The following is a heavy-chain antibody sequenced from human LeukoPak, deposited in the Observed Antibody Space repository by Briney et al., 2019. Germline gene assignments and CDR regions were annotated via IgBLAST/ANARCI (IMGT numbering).Heavy chain of an antibody. Sequence: GRSLRLSCAASGFTFDDYAMHWVRQAPGKGLEWVSGISWNSGSIGYADSVKGRFTISRDNAKNSLYLQMNSLRAEDTALYYCANREGGYWGQGTLVTVSS. V-gene: IGHV3-9*01. CDR1: GFTFDDYA. CDR2: ISWNSGSI. CDR3: ANREGGY. J-gene: IGHJ4*02. D-gene: IGHD3-10*01.